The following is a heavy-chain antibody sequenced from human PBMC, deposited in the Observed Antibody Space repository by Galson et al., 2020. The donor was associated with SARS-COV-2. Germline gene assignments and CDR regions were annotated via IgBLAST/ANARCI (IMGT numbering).Heavy chain of an antibody. D-gene: IGHD3-10*01. Sequence: TGGSLRLSCAASGFTFSNAWMSWVRQAPGKGLEWVGRIKSKTDGGTTDYAAPVKGRFTISRDDSKNTLYLQMNSLKTEDTAVYYCTTDPITMVRGVREAFDIWGQGTMVTVSS. CDR1: GFTFSNAW. CDR2: IKSKTDGGTT. J-gene: IGHJ3*02. CDR3: TTDPITMVRGVREAFDI. V-gene: IGHV3-15*01.